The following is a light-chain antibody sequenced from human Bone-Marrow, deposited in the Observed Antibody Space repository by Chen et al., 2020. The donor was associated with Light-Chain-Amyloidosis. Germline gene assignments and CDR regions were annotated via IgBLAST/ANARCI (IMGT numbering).Light chain of an antibody. CDR3: MLYMGSGTWV. CDR1: SGSVSTSSY. CDR2: TTD. Sequence: QTVVTQEPSFSVSPGGTITLTCGLSSGSVSTSSYPSWYQQTPGQAPRTLIYTTDTRSSGVPDRFSGSILGNKAALTITGAQADDEFDYYCMLYMGSGTWVFGGGTKLTVL. V-gene: IGLV8-61*01. J-gene: IGLJ3*02.